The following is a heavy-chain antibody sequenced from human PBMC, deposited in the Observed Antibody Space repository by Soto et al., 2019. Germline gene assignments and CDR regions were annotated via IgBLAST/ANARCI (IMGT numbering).Heavy chain of an antibody. J-gene: IGHJ4*02. CDR3: ARAVGPFDY. Sequence: QVQLVESGGGVVQPGRSLRLSCAASGFTFSTYGMHWVRQAPGKGLEWVAVIWYDGSNTYYADSVKGRFTISRDNSKDTLYLQMNSLGAEDTAVYYCARAVGPFDYWGQGTLVTVSS. CDR2: IWYDGSNT. V-gene: IGHV3-33*01. CDR1: GFTFSTYG.